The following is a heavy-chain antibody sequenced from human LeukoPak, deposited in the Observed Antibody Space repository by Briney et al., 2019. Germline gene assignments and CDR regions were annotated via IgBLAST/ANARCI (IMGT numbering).Heavy chain of an antibody. CDR1: GGSLSSSSYY. Sequence: SQTRSLACPVSGGSLSSSSYYWGWILQPPVKGLDGIGSIYLSQSTYYNPSVNNQVTISVDTSKNHDALKLSCVAAADTAVYYCARHAAMIGHDALDIWAQGTMVSVSS. CDR2: IYLSQST. J-gene: IGHJ3*02. CDR3: ARHAAMIGHDALDI. V-gene: IGHV4-39*01. D-gene: IGHD3-22*01.